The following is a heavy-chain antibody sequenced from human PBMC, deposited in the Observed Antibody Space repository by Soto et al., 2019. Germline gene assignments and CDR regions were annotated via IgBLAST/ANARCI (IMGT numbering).Heavy chain of an antibody. CDR2: IFHTGTT. Sequence: SETLSLTSTVSGGSITNYYYSWIRQPPGKGLEWIGYIFHTGTTSYTPSLKSRVTLSVDTSQSQFSLKLNSVTAADTAVYYCTTEAYDNSGSLAFDIWGPGTLVT. J-gene: IGHJ3*02. CDR1: GGSITNYY. CDR3: TTEAYDNSGSLAFDI. D-gene: IGHD3-22*01. V-gene: IGHV4-59*08.